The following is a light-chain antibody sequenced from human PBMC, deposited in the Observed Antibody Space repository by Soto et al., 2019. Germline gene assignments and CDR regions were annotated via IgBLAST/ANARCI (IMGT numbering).Light chain of an antibody. CDR2: DDS. Sequence: SYELTQPPSVSVAPGQTARITCGGNNIGGKSVHWYQQKPGQAPVLVVYDDSDRPSGIPERFSGSNSVNTATLTISRVAAGDEADYYCQVWASGTGVFGNGTKVT. CDR3: QVWASGTGV. CDR1: NIGGKS. V-gene: IGLV3-21*02. J-gene: IGLJ1*01.